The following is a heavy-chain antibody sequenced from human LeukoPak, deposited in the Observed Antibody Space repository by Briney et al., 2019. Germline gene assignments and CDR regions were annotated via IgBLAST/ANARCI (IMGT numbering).Heavy chain of an antibody. V-gene: IGHV3-53*01. J-gene: IGHJ4*02. CDR1: GFTFSSYS. CDR3: ARVGEDYGGNSVDY. Sequence: GGSLRLSCAASGFTFSSYSMNWVRQAPGKGLEWVSVIYSGGSTYYADSVKGRFTISRDNSKNTLYLQMNSLRAEDTAVYYCARVGEDYGGNSVDYWGQGTLVTVSS. D-gene: IGHD4-23*01. CDR2: IYSGGST.